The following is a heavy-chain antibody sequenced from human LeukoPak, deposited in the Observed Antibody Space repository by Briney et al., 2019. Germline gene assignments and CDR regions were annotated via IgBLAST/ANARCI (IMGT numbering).Heavy chain of an antibody. V-gene: IGHV1-8*01. D-gene: IGHD5-18*01. CDR1: GYTFTSYD. CDR3: ARTRGYSYGYILGY. CDR2: MNPNSGNT. Sequence: ASVKVSCXASGYTFTSYDINWVRLATGQGLEWMGWMNPNSGNTGYAQKFQGRVTMTRNTSISTAYMELSSLRSEDTAVYYCARTRGYSYGYILGYWGQGTLVTVSS. J-gene: IGHJ4*02.